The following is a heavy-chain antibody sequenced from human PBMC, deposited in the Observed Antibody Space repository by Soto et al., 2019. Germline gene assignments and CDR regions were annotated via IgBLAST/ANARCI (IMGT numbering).Heavy chain of an antibody. CDR2: IYYSGST. CDR1: GGSISSGGYY. D-gene: IGHD6-6*01. J-gene: IGHJ5*02. Sequence: SETLSLTCTVSGGSISSGGYYWSWIRQHPGKGLEWIGYIYYSGSTYYNPSLKSRVTISVDTSKNQFSLKLRSVTAADTAVYYCARDSSSPTNNWFDPWGQGTLVTVSS. CDR3: ARDSSSPTNNWFDP. V-gene: IGHV4-31*03.